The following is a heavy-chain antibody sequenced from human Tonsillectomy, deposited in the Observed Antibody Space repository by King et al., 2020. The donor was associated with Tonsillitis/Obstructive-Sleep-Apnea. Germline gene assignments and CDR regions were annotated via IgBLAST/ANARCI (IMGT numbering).Heavy chain of an antibody. V-gene: IGHV1-69*04. Sequence: QLVQSGAEVKKPGSSVKVSCKASGGTFSSYGISWVRQAPGQGLEWMGRIALIGDMAQYAQKVAQKFKGRVSITADTSTSTGYMELSSLRSEDTAVYYCAREGGGRGSWGYTWFDLWGQGTLVTVSS. D-gene: IGHD3-10*01. CDR3: AREGGGRGSWGYTWFDL. CDR1: GGTFSSYG. J-gene: IGHJ5*02. CDR2: IALIGDMA.